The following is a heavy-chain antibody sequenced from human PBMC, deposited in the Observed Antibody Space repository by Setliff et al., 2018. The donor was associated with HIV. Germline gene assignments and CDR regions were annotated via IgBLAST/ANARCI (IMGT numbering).Heavy chain of an antibody. Sequence: PGGSLRLSCAASGFTFSGYGMHWVRQAPGRGLEWVAFIWSDGSNKYYADSVKGRFTISRDNSKNTLYMQMNSLRAEDTAVYYCARVLGAARRGAAAARGYFDYWGQGTLVTVSS. CDR2: IWSDGSNK. CDR3: ARVLGAARRGAAAARGYFDY. V-gene: IGHV3-33*01. CDR1: GFTFSGYG. J-gene: IGHJ4*02. D-gene: IGHD6-13*01.